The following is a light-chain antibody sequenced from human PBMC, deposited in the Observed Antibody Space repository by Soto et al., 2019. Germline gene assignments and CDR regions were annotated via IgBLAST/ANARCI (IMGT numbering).Light chain of an antibody. J-gene: IGKJ3*01. CDR3: HQCRASPLFI. CDR1: QSVITTW. V-gene: IGKV3D-20*02. Sequence: EVVLTQSPGTLSLSPGDTATLSCKTSQSVITTWMSWYQQKLGQPPRLLIYKTSARATDIPDRFSGSGSGTDFPLTIKGLEPEVFAIYYCHQCRASPLFIFGPGTKVDLK. CDR2: KTS.